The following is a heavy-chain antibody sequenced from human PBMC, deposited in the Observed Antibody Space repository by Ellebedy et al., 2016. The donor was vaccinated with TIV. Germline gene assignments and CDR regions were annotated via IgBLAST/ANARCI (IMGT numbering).Heavy chain of an antibody. J-gene: IGHJ4*02. CDR1: GHSFSNYW. CDR3: ATTKYSSLSSFDY. CDR2: IDPSGSDT. V-gene: IGHV5-10-1*01. Sequence: GESLKISCKGSGHSFSNYWINWVRQMPGKGLEWMGRIDPSGSDTNYSQSLQGHVTMSADKSISTAFLQWSGLKASDTAMYYCATTKYSSLSSFDYWGQGTLVTVSS. D-gene: IGHD6-19*01.